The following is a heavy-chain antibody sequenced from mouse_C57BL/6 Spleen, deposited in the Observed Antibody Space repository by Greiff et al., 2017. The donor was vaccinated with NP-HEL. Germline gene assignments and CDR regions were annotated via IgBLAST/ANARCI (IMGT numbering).Heavy chain of an antibody. D-gene: IGHD1-1*01. V-gene: IGHV1-52*01. CDR3: ARRYYGSSHYWYFDV. CDR1: GYTFTSYW. CDR2: IDPSDSET. J-gene: IGHJ1*03. Sequence: QVQLQQPGAELVRPGSSVKLSCKASGYTFTSYWMHWVKQRPIQGLEWIGNIDPSDSETHYNQKFKDKATLTVDKSSSTAYMQLSSLTSEDSAVYYCARRYYGSSHYWYFDVWGTGTTVTVSS.